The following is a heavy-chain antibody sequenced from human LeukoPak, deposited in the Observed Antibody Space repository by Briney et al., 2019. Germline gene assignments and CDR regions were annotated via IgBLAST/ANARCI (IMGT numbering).Heavy chain of an antibody. CDR2: IRSKAYGGTT. CDR3: TRVQKNYDILTGSGYFDY. D-gene: IGHD3-9*01. J-gene: IGHJ4*02. CDR1: GFTFGDYA. V-gene: IGHV3-49*04. Sequence: GGSLRLSCTASGFTFGDYAMSWVRQAPGKGLEWVGFIRSKAYGGTTEYAASVKGRFTISRDDYKSIAYLQMNSLKTEDTAVYYCTRVQKNYDILTGSGYFDYWGQGTLVTVSS.